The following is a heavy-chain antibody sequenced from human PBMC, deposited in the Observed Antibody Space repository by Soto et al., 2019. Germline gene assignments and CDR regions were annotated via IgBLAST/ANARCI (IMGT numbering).Heavy chain of an antibody. CDR2: TRNQANSYTT. Sequence: EVQLVESGGGLVQPGGSLRLSCAASGFTFSDHYMDWVRQALGKGLEWVGRTRNQANSYTTEYAASVKGRFTISRDDSKNSLYLQMNSLKSEDMAVYYCASRSLAYCGGDCYSAFDIWGQGTMVTVSS. V-gene: IGHV3-72*01. D-gene: IGHD2-21*02. CDR3: ASRSLAYCGGDCYSAFDI. CDR1: GFTFSDHY. J-gene: IGHJ3*02.